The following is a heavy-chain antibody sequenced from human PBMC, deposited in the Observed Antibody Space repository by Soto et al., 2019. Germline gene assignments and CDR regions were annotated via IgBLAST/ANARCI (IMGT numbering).Heavy chain of an antibody. D-gene: IGHD6-13*01. Sequence: VGSLRLSCAASGFTFSDHYMSWIRQAPGKGLEWLSYITSSGVYTSYADSAKGRFTISRDNAKNSLFLQMNSLRADDTAVYYCASLVRQHLPPLGPWGRGTLVTVSS. CDR3: ASLVRQHLPPLGP. V-gene: IGHV3-11*06. CDR2: ITSSGVYT. J-gene: IGHJ5*02. CDR1: GFTFSDHY.